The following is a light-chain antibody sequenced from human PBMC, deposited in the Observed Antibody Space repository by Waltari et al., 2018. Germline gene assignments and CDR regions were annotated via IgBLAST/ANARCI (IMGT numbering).Light chain of an antibody. CDR3: MQGSHWPHT. CDR2: KVS. V-gene: IGKV2-30*01. Sequence: DVVLTQSPLSLPVSLGQPASISCTSSLGLVYSYGNTFLNWFQQRPGQSPRRLVYKVSHRDSGVPDRFSGSGSGSHFTLNISRVEAEDVAIYYCMQGSHWPHTFGQGTRLEVK. J-gene: IGKJ2*01. CDR1: LGLVYSYGNTF.